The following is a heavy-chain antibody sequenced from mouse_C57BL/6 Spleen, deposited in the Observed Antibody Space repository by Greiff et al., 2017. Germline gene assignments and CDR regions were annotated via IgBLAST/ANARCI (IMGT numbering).Heavy chain of an antibody. CDR1: GYTFPSYG. V-gene: IGHV1-81*01. J-gene: IGHJ3*01. Sequence: QVQLQQSGAELARPGASVKLSCKASGYTFPSYGISWVKQRTGQGLEWIGEIYPRSGNTYYNEKFKGKATLTADKSSSTAYMELRSLTSEDSAVYFCATSYYSNYVFAYWGQGTLVTVSA. CDR3: ATSYYSNYVFAY. D-gene: IGHD2-5*01. CDR2: IYPRSGNT.